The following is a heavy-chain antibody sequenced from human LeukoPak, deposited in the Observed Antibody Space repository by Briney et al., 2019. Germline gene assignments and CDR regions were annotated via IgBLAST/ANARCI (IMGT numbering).Heavy chain of an antibody. Sequence: QPGGSLRLPCAVSGFTFSNHWMYWVRQVPGKGLVCVSAIKTDGTITNYADSVKGRFTISRDNAKNTLYLQMSGLRAEDTAIYYCVTTWGDYWGQGTQVTVSS. J-gene: IGHJ4*02. V-gene: IGHV3-74*01. CDR2: IKTDGTIT. D-gene: IGHD3-16*01. CDR3: VTTWGDY. CDR1: GFTFSNHW.